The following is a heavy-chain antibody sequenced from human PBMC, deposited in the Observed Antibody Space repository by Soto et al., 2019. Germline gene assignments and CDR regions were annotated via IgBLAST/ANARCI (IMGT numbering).Heavy chain of an antibody. D-gene: IGHD2-21*02. Sequence: VQLVQSGGTLVQPGGSLRLSCAASGLTFSGHWMTWVRQTPGEGLQWVAAIKPDGSESFYVDSVKGRFTISRDNARNSLFLQMDSLRAEDTAVNYCTSRPSGMTYHAVFDFWGQGTLVTVSS. CDR2: IKPDGSES. V-gene: IGHV3-7*03. J-gene: IGHJ4*02. CDR1: GLTFSGHW. CDR3: TSRPSGMTYHAVFDF.